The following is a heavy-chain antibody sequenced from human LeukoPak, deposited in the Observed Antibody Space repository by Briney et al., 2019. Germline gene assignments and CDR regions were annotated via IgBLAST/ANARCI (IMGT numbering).Heavy chain of an antibody. CDR3: AEDRNHYGDYDY. D-gene: IGHD4-17*01. V-gene: IGHV3-30*02. J-gene: IGHJ4*02. Sequence: GGSLRLSCAASGFTFSSYGMHWVRQAPGKGLEWVAFIRYDGSNKYYADSVKGRFTISRDNSKNTLYLQMNSLRAEDTAVYYCAEDRNHYGDYDYWGQGTLVTVSS. CDR1: GFTFSSYG. CDR2: IRYDGSNK.